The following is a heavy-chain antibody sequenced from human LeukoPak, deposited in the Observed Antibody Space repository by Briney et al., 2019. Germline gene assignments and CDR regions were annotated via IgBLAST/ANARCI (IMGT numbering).Heavy chain of an antibody. Sequence: SETLSLTCTVSGGSVSSYYWTWIQQPPGTGLEWIGYIYTSGGTNYNPSLSSRVTISVDTSKNQFSLILSSMTAADTAVYYCARRHHYYYYMDVWGKGTTVTVSS. CDR3: ARRHHYYYYMDV. J-gene: IGHJ6*03. CDR1: GGSVSSYY. CDR2: IYTSGGT. V-gene: IGHV4-4*09.